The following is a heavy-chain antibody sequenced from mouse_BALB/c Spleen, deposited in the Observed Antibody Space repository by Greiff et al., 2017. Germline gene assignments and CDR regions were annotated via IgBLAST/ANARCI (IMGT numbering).Heavy chain of an antibody. V-gene: IGHV14-1*02. J-gene: IGHJ1*01. Sequence: EVQLQQSGAELVRPGALVKLSCKASGFNIKDYYMHWVKQRPEQGLEWIGWIDPENGNTIYDPKFQGKASITADTSSNTAYLQLSSLTSEDTAVYYCARYDYDRYWYFDVWGSGTTVTVSS. CDR1: GFNIKDYY. D-gene: IGHD2-4*01. CDR2: IDPENGNT. CDR3: ARYDYDRYWYFDV.